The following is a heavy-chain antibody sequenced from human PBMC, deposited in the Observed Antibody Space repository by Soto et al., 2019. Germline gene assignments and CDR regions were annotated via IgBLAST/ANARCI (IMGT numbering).Heavy chain of an antibody. CDR2: INYNSRAT. CDR3: ATQDFRGTTGTT. CDR1: GFTFSSSA. J-gene: IGHJ4*02. Sequence: EVQLLESGGGLVQPGGSLRLSCAASGFTFSSSAMGWVRQGPGKGLEWVSLINYNSRATYYIDSVKGRFTISRDNSKTTLYLQLNSLRAEDTAVYYCATQDFRGTTGTTWGQGTQVIVSS. D-gene: IGHD1-1*01. V-gene: IGHV3-23*01.